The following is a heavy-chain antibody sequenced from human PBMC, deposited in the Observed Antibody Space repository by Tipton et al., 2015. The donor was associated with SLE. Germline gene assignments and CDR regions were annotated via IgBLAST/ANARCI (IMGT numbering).Heavy chain of an antibody. V-gene: IGHV4-61*01. CDR1: GASVTSGSFY. CDR2: IYYRGIT. D-gene: IGHD6-19*01. Sequence: TLSLTCTVSGASVTSGSFYWTWIRQPPGKRLQWIGYIYYRGITNYNPSLKSRVTISLDTSKNQFSLKLTSVTAADTAFYYCARAKGAGSFDYWGQGTLVAVSS. CDR3: ARAKGAGSFDY. J-gene: IGHJ4*02.